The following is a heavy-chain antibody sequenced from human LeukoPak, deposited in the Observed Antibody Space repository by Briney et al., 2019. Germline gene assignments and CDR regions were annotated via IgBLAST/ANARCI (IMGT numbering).Heavy chain of an antibody. V-gene: IGHV4-34*01. J-gene: IGHJ6*03. Sequence: SETLSLTCAVYGGSFSGYYWSWIRQPPGKGLEWIGEINHSGSTNYNPSLKSRVTISVDTSKNQFSLKLSSVTAADTAVYYSARGRNDFWSGYSYYYYMDVWGKGTTVTVSS. CDR1: GGSFSGYY. CDR3: ARGRNDFWSGYSYYYYMDV. CDR2: INHSGST. D-gene: IGHD3-3*01.